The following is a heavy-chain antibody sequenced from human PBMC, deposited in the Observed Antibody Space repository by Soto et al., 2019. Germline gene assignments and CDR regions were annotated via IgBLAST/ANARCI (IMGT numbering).Heavy chain of an antibody. Sequence: GGSLRLSCAASGFTFSSYSMNWVRQAPGKGLEWVSYISSSSSTIYYADSVKGRFTISRDNAKNSLYLQMNSLRAEDTAVYYCARETWLRLSNLYYYYYYMDVWGKGTTVTVSS. V-gene: IGHV3-48*01. J-gene: IGHJ6*03. CDR2: ISSSSSTI. CDR1: GFTFSSYS. D-gene: IGHD5-12*01. CDR3: ARETWLRLSNLYYYYYYMDV.